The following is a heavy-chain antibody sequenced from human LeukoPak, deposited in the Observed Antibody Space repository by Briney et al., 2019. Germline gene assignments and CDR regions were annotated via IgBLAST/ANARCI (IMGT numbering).Heavy chain of an antibody. V-gene: IGHV1-69*05. CDR3: ARDLQVDSRASGY. Sequence: GASVKVSCKASGGTFSSYAISWVRQAPGQGLEWMGWIIPIFGTANYAQKFQGRVTMTRDTSTSTVYMELSSLRSEDTAVYYCARDLQVDSRASGYWGQGTLVTVSS. D-gene: IGHD3-22*01. CDR2: IIPIFGTA. J-gene: IGHJ4*02. CDR1: GGTFSSYA.